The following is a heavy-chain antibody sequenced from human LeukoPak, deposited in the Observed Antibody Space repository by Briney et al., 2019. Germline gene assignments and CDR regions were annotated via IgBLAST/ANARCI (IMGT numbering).Heavy chain of an antibody. Sequence: TGGSLRLSCAASVFPFSSYEMNWVRQAPGEGLEWGSYISSSGSNIYYADTVKGRFTITRDNAKNSLYLQMNSLRAEDTAVYYCARSSRELGGYAPWELMPPFDYWGQGTLVTVSS. V-gene: IGHV3-48*03. CDR3: ARSSRELGGYAPWELMPPFDY. CDR1: VFPFSSYE. CDR2: ISSSGSNI. J-gene: IGHJ4*02. D-gene: IGHD1-7*01.